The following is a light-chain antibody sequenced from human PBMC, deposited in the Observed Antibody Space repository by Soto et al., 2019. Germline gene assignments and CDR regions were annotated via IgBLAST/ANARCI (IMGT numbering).Light chain of an antibody. J-gene: IGLJ3*02. CDR3: AVWDGSCV. V-gene: IGLV1-47*02. CDR2: SNN. CDR1: SSNIGRNS. Sequence: QSVLTQPPSASGTHGQRVTMSCSGSSSNIGRNSVYWYQQLSGMAPKLLIYSNNQRPSGVPDRFSGSKSGTSASLAISGLRSEDEADYYCAVWDGSCVFGGGTKLTVL.